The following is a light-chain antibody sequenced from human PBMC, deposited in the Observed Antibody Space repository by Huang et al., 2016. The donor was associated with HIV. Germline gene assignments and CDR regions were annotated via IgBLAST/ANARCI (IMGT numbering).Light chain of an antibody. CDR1: QNIGRG. Sequence: DIQMTQSPSSLSASVGDRVTITCRASQNIGRGVNWYQQKSGKAPKLLIYAASSLQRGVPSRFSGIGVGTDVTLTISSLQPEDFATYYCQQSYSITRYTFGQGTKVEIK. J-gene: IGKJ2*01. CDR2: AAS. CDR3: QQSYSITRYT. V-gene: IGKV1-39*01.